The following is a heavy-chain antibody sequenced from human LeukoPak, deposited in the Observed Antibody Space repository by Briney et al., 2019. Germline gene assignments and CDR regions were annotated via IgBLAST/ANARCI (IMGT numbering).Heavy chain of an antibody. CDR1: VYTFTSYG. J-gene: IGHJ5*02. Sequence: ASVKVSCKASVYTFTSYGISWVRPPPGQGLEWMGWISAYNGNTNYAQKLQGRVTMTTDTSTSTAYMELRSLRSDDTAVYYCARGPPHYYGSGSLFDPWGQGTLVTVSS. V-gene: IGHV1-18*01. D-gene: IGHD3-10*01. CDR3: ARGPPHYYGSGSLFDP. CDR2: ISAYNGNT.